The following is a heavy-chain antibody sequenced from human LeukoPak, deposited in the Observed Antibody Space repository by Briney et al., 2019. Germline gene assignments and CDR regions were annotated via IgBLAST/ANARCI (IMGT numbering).Heavy chain of an antibody. V-gene: IGHV3-33*03. CDR1: GFTFSSYG. CDR3: ARSSASCCDY. D-gene: IGHD2-2*01. Sequence: GRSLRLSCAASGFTFSSYGMHWVRQAPGKGLEWVAVIWYDGSNKYYADSVKGRFTISRDNAKNTLYLQMNSLRAEDTAVYYCARSSASCCDYWGQGTLVTVSS. J-gene: IGHJ4*02. CDR2: IWYDGSNK.